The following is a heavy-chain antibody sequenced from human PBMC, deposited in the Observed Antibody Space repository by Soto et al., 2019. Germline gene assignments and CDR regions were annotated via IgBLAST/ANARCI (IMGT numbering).Heavy chain of an antibody. CDR2: IYYSGST. CDR3: ARHDANTDAFDI. J-gene: IGHJ3*02. D-gene: IGHD2-8*01. V-gene: IGHV4-39*01. Sequence: LYRNCTFPAASITSPTYSCGGIRQPPGKGLEWIGSIYYSGSTYYNPSLKSRVTISVDTSKNQFSLKLSSVTAADTAVYYCARHDANTDAFDIWGQGTMVT. CDR1: AASITSPTYS.